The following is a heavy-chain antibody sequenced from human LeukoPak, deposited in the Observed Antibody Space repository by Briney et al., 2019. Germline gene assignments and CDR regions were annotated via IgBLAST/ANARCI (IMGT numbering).Heavy chain of an antibody. CDR3: AREGQLLLDF. CDR1: GYTFTNYG. V-gene: IGHV1-18*04. CDR2: ISTYNGNT. J-gene: IGHJ4*02. Sequence: GASVKVSCRASGYTFTNYGISWGRQAPGQGLEWMGWISTYNGNTNYAQKLKGRVTMTTDTPTRTAYMELRSLRSDDTAVYYCAREGQLLLDFWGQGTLVTVSA. D-gene: IGHD2-2*01.